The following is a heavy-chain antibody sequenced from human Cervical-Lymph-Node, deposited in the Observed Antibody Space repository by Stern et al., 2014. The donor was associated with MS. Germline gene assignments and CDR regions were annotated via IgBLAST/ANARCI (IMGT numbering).Heavy chain of an antibody. CDR1: GGSISSDNYY. V-gene: IGHV4-31*03. CDR3: ARDHFTTSLDV. D-gene: IGHD2-2*01. CDR2: IYYSGTT. Sequence: VQLVESGPGLVKPSQTLSLTCTVSGGSISSDNYYWTWIRQHQGQGLEWIGNIYYSGTTYYNPSLKSRVSITVDTSKNLFSLSLSSVTAADTAFYYFARDHFTTSLDVWGHGTTVTVS. J-gene: IGHJ6*02.